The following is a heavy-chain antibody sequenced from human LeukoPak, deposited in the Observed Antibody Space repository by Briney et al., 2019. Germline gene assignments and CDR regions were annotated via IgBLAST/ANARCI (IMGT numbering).Heavy chain of an antibody. CDR3: AKWGGAAAGTDYYYGMDV. Sequence: GGSLRLSCAASGFTFSSYAMSWVHQAPGKGLEWVSAISGSGGSTYYADSVKGRFTISRDNSKNTLYLQMNSLRAEDTAVYYCAKWGGAAAGTDYYYGMDVWGQGATVTVSS. CDR2: ISGSGGST. J-gene: IGHJ6*02. V-gene: IGHV3-23*01. CDR1: GFTFSSYA. D-gene: IGHD6-13*01.